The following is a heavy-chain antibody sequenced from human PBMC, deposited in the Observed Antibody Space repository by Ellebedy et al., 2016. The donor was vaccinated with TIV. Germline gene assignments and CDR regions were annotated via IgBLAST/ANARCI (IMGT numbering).Heavy chain of an antibody. CDR2: IIPILGIA. V-gene: IGHV1-69*04. J-gene: IGHJ3*02. D-gene: IGHD3-10*01. Sequence: AASVKVSCKASGGNFSSYAISWVRQAPGQGLEWMGRIIPILGIANYAQKFQGRVTITADKSTSTAYMELRSLRSEDTAVYYCARDYGSGTDRDAFDIWGQGTMVTVSS. CDR1: GGNFSSYA. CDR3: ARDYGSGTDRDAFDI.